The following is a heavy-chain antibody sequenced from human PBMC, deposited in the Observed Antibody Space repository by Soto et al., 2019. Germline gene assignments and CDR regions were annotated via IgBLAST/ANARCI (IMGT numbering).Heavy chain of an antibody. CDR2: IIPIFGTA. Sequence: GASVKVSCKASGGTFSSYAISWVRQAPGQGLEWMGGIIPIFGTANYAQKFQGRVTITADESTSTAYMELSSLRSEDTAVYYCAREASSSWYERAGGYWGQGTLVTVSS. CDR3: AREASSSWYERAGGY. V-gene: IGHV1-69*13. D-gene: IGHD6-13*01. J-gene: IGHJ4*02. CDR1: GGTFSSYA.